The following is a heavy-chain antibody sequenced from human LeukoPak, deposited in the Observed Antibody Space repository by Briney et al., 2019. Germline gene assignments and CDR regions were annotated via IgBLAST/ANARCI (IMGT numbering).Heavy chain of an antibody. J-gene: IGHJ4*02. D-gene: IGHD2-15*01. CDR2: IKEDGSEK. V-gene: IGHV3-7*01. CDR3: ARDAGWFRFDY. CDR1: GFSFGGSW. Sequence: PGGSLRLSCAASGFSFGGSWMTWVRQAPRKGLEWLANIKEDGSEKNYEDSVKGRFTISRDNAKNSLYLHMNSLRAEDTAVYYCARDAGWFRFDYWGQGTLVTVSS.